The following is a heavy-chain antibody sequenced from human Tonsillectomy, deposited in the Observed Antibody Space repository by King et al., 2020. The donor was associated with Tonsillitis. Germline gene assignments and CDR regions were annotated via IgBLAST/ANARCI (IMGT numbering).Heavy chain of an antibody. V-gene: IGHV3-21*01. CDR3: ARVEHYYYDSSGYYY. CDR2: ISSSSTYI. D-gene: IGHD3-22*01. Sequence: VQLVESGGGLVKPGGSLRLSGAASGFTFSSYSMNWVRQAPGKGLEWVSSISSSSTYIYYADSVKGRFTISRDNAKNSLYLQMNSLRAEDTAVYYCARVEHYYYDSSGYYYWGQGTLVTVSS. CDR1: GFTFSSYS. J-gene: IGHJ4*02.